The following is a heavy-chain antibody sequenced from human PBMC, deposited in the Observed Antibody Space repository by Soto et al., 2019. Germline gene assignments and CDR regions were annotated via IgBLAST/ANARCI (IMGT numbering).Heavy chain of an antibody. D-gene: IGHD4-4*01. CDR2: ISSSDSII. V-gene: IGHV3-11*01. CDR1: GFTFSDSY. J-gene: IGHJ4*02. Sequence: GGSLRLSCAASGFTFSDSYMSWIRQAPGKGLEWVSYISSSDSIIYYSDSVKGRFIISRDNAKNSLYLQMNSLRAEDTAVYYCARDRGYGGNYVFDFWGLGTLVTVSS. CDR3: ARDRGYGGNYVFDF.